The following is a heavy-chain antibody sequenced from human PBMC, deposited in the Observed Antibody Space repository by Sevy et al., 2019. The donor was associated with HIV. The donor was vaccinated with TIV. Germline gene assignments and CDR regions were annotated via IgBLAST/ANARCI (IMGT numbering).Heavy chain of an antibody. J-gene: IGHJ6*02. V-gene: IGHV1-69*13. CDR2: IIPIFGTA. Sequence: ASVKVSCKASGGTFSSYAISWVRQAPGQGLEWMGGIIPIFGTANYAQKFQGRVTITADESTSTAYMELSSLGSEDTAVYYCARQMKQSHYYYGMDVWGQGPTVTVSS. CDR3: ARQMKQSHYYYGMDV. D-gene: IGHD6-19*01. CDR1: GGTFSSYA.